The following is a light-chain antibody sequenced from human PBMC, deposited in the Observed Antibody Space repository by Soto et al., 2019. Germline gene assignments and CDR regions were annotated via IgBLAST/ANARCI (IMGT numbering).Light chain of an antibody. CDR2: DVA. CDR3: NSYTSSSTYV. Sequence: QSALTQPASVSGSPGQSITISCTGTSSDVGAYNYVSWYQHHPGKAPKLMLYDVANRPSGVSNRFSGSKSGNTASLTISGLQAAVEADYYCNSYTSSSTYVFGTGTKLTFL. J-gene: IGLJ1*01. CDR1: SSDVGAYNY. V-gene: IGLV2-14*03.